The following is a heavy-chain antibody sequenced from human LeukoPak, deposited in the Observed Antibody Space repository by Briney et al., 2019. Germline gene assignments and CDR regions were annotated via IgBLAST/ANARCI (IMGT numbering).Heavy chain of an antibody. Sequence: PGGSLRLSCAASGFTFSSYGMHWVRQAPGKGLEWVAVIWYDGSNKYYADSVKGRFTISRDNSKNTLYLQMNSLRAEDTAVYYCARSAGGSGSFPWGQGTLVTVSS. V-gene: IGHV3-33*01. CDR2: IWYDGSNK. J-gene: IGHJ5*02. D-gene: IGHD3-10*01. CDR1: GFTFSSYG. CDR3: ARSAGGSGSFP.